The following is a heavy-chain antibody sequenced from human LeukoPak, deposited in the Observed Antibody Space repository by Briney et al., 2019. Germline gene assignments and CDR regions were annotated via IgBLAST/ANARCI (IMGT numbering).Heavy chain of an antibody. CDR3: AKGTYYDILTGYY. CDR1: GFTFSSYA. D-gene: IGHD3-9*01. Sequence: GRSLRLSCAASGFTFSSYAMHWVRQAPGKGLEWVAVISYDGSNKYYADSVKGRFTISRDNSKNTLYLQMNSLRAEDTAVYYCAKGTYYDILTGYYWGQGTLVTVSS. J-gene: IGHJ4*02. CDR2: ISYDGSNK. V-gene: IGHV3-30*04.